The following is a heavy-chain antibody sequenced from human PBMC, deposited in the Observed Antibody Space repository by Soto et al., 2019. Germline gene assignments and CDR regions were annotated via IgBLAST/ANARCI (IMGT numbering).Heavy chain of an antibody. J-gene: IGHJ3*02. D-gene: IGHD6-19*01. V-gene: IGHV1-2*04. CDR3: ASPGYSSGWSNDAFDI. CDR1: GGTFSSYA. CDR2: IIPNSGGT. Sequence: ASVKVSCKASGGTFSSYAISWVRQAPGQGLEWMGGIIPNSGGTNYAQKFQGWVTMTRDTSISTAYMELSRLRSDDTAVYYCASPGYSSGWSNDAFDIWGQGTMVTVSS.